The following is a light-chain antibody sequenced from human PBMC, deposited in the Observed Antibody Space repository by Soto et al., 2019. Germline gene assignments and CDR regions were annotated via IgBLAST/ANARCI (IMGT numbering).Light chain of an antibody. CDR1: QSVSSSY. J-gene: IGKJ5*01. V-gene: IGKV3-20*01. CDR2: GAS. Sequence: EIVRTQSPGTLSLSPGERATLSCRASQSVSSSYLAWYQQKPGQAPRLLIYGASSRATGIPDRFSGSGSGTDFTLTISRLETEDFAVYYCQQYGSSTITFGQGTRLEIK. CDR3: QQYGSSTIT.